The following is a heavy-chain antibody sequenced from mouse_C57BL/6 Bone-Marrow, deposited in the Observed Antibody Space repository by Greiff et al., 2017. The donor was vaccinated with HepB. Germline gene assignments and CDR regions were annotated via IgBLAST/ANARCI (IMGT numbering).Heavy chain of an antibody. CDR1: GFNIKNTY. D-gene: IGHD1-1*01. V-gene: IGHV14-3*01. CDR3: AGSEYSPLRGAD. J-gene: IGHJ3*01. Sequence: VQLQQSVAELVRPGASVKLSCTASGFNIKNTYMHWVKQRPEQGLEWIGRIDPSNGNTKYAQKFQGKAPITADTSSNTAYLQLSSLTSEDTAIYYCAGSEYSPLRGADWGQGTLVTVSA. CDR2: IDPSNGNT.